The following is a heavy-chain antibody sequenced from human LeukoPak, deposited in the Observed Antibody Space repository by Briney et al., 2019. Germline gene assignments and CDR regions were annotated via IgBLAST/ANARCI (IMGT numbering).Heavy chain of an antibody. D-gene: IGHD2-2*01. Sequence: GGSLRLSCAASGFTFSKVWMSWVRQAPGKGLEWVGRIKSKTDGGTTDYAAPVKGRFTISRDDSKNTLYLQMNSLKTEDTAVYYCTTDGEYCSSTSCAAFDYWGQGTLVTVSS. V-gene: IGHV3-15*01. CDR3: TTDGEYCSSTSCAAFDY. CDR2: IKSKTDGGTT. J-gene: IGHJ4*02. CDR1: GFTFSKVW.